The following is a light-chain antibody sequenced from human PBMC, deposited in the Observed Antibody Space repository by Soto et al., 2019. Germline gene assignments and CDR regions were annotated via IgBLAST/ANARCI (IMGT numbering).Light chain of an antibody. V-gene: IGKV1-9*01. CDR3: QQLNSYPLT. CDR2: AAS. Sequence: DIQLTQSPSFLSASVGDRVTITCRASQGISSYLAWYQQKPGKAPNLLIYAASSLQSGVPSRFSGSGSGTEFILTNSSLQPEDSATYYCQQLNSYPLTFGPGTKVDIK. CDR1: QGISSY. J-gene: IGKJ3*01.